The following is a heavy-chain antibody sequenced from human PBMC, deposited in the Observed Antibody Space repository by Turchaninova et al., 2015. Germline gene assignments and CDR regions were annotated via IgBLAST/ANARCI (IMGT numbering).Heavy chain of an antibody. V-gene: IGHV3-30*18. J-gene: IGHJ6*02. D-gene: IGHD2-15*01. CDR2: ISEDGNKK. CDR1: GFSFSSYG. Sequence: ESGGGVVQPGRSLRVSCEASGFSFSSYGMHWVRQAPGKGLEWVAVISEDGNKKYYTDSVKGRFTISRDNSKNTFYLQMNSLRAEDTAVFYCAKDQDPYYYGMDVWGQGTTVTVSS. CDR3: AKDQDPYYYGMDV.